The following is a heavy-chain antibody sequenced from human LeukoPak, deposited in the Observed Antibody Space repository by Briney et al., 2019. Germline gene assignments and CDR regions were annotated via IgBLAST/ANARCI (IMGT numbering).Heavy chain of an antibody. D-gene: IGHD6-19*01. Sequence: GGSLRLSCAASRFTFSSYAMSWVRQAPGKGLEWVSAISGSGGSTYYADSVKGRFTISRDNSKNTLYLQMNSLRAEDTAVYYCAKGDRAVAGHNYFDYWGQGTLVTVSS. CDR1: RFTFSSYA. CDR2: ISGSGGST. CDR3: AKGDRAVAGHNYFDY. J-gene: IGHJ4*02. V-gene: IGHV3-23*01.